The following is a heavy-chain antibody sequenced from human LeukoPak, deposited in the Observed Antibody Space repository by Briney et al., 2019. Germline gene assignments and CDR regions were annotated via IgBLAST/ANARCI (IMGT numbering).Heavy chain of an antibody. V-gene: IGHV3-30*02. CDR3: AKSRNYYDSSGYYYVESDYYYMDV. J-gene: IGHJ6*03. Sequence: PGGSLRLSCAASGFTFSNAWMSWVRQAPGKGLEWVAFIRYDGSNKYYADSVKGRFTISRDNSKNTLYLQMNSLRAEDTAVYYCAKSRNYYDSSGYYYVESDYYYMDVWGKGTTVTVSS. CDR2: IRYDGSNK. D-gene: IGHD3-22*01. CDR1: GFTFSNAW.